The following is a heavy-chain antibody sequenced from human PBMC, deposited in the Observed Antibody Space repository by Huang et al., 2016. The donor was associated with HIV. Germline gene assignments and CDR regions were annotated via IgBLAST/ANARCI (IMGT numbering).Heavy chain of an antibody. V-gene: IGHV4-39*01. J-gene: IGHJ6*03. CDR3: ARHREGPVAYYSGWGSHLNYMDV. CDR1: GGSIRSSDYH. CDR2: IFYKGST. D-gene: IGHD3-10*01. Sequence: QLLLQESGPGLVKPSEALALTCAVSGGSIRSSDYHWGWIRQPPGKGLEWIGSIFYKGSTHYSPSLKSRVTIAVDTSKNLVFLSLTSMTAADTAVYYCARHREGPVAYYSGWGSHLNYMDVWGRGRTVVVSS.